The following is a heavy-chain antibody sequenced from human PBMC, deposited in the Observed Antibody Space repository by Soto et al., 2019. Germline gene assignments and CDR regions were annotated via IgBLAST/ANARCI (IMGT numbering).Heavy chain of an antibody. CDR2: IYWDDDK. D-gene: IGHD6-19*01. Sequence: SGPTLVNPTQTLTLTCTFSGFSLSTSGVGVGWIRQPPGKALEWLGIIYWDDDKRYRPSLKSRLTITKDTSKNQVVLTMSCMDPVDTAIYYCARSAVVATEFDHWGQGTLVTVSS. CDR1: GFSLSTSGVG. CDR3: ARSAVVATEFDH. V-gene: IGHV2-5*02. J-gene: IGHJ4*02.